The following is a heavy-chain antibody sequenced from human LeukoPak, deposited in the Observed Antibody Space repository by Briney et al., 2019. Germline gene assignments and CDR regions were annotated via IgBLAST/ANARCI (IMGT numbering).Heavy chain of an antibody. Sequence: GGSLRLSCAASGFTFSSYWMHWVRQVPGKGLVWVSRINSDGSSRSYVDSVMGRFTISRDNAKNTLYLQLDSLRAEDTAVYYCARGLAVAGSSWFDSWGQGTLVSVSS. CDR3: ARGLAVAGSSWFDS. V-gene: IGHV3-74*01. CDR1: GFTFSSYW. J-gene: IGHJ5*01. D-gene: IGHD6-19*01. CDR2: INSDGSSR.